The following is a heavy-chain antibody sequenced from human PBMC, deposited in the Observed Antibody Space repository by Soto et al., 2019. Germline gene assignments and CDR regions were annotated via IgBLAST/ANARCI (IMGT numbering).Heavy chain of an antibody. CDR1: GNTFSRYG. V-gene: IGHV1-18*04. J-gene: IGHJ5*02. D-gene: IGHD3-9*01. CDR2: IDNHNGDT. Sequence: ASVKVSCKASGNTFSRYGINWVRQAPGRGLEWMGWIDNHNGDTEYPETLQGRVSMTRDTSTNTAYMELKNLKTDDTAIYFCARVVVLRPSALPIVAPWGQGTLVTVSS. CDR3: ARVVVLRPSALPIVAP.